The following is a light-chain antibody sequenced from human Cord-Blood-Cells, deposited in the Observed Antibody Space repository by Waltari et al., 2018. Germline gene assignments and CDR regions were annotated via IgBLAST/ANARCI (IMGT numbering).Light chain of an antibody. J-gene: IGKJ2*01. V-gene: IGKV1D-8*02. CDR2: AAS. CDR3: QQYYSFPYT. Sequence: AIWMTQSPSLLSASTGDRVTISCRMSQAISSYLAWYQQKPGKAPELLIYAASTLQSVVPSRFSGSGSGTDFTLTISCLQSEDFATYYCQQYYSFPYTFGQGTKLEIK. CDR1: QAISSY.